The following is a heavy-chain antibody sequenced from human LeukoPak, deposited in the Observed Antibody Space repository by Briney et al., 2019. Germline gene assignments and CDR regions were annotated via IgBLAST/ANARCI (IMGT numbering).Heavy chain of an antibody. V-gene: IGHV3-74*01. CDR2: INGDGSST. CDR3: ARDLELTYYDSSGYDY. Sequence: GGSLRLSCAASEFTFSAYWMHWVRQVPGKGLVWVSRINGDGSSTSYADSVKGRFTISRDNAKNTLYLQMNSLRAEDTAVYYCARDLELTYYDSSGYDYWGQGTPVTVSS. CDR1: EFTFSAYW. J-gene: IGHJ4*02. D-gene: IGHD3-22*01.